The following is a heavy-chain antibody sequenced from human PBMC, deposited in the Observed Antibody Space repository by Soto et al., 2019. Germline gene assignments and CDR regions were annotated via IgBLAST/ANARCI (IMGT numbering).Heavy chain of an antibody. CDR2: IYYSGST. CDR1: GGSISSSSYY. CDR3: ARLTRQTTGATKSFDY. D-gene: IGHD4-17*01. V-gene: IGHV4-39*01. J-gene: IGHJ4*02. Sequence: SETLSLTCTVSGGSISSSSYYWGWIRQPPGKGLEWIGSIYYSGSTYYNPSLKSQVTISVDTSKNQFSLRLSSVTAADTAVYYCARLTRQTTGATKSFDYWGQGTLVTVSS.